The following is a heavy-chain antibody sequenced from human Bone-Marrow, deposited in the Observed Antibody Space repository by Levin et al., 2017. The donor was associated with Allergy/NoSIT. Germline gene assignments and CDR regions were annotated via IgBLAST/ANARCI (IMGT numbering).Heavy chain of an antibody. CDR2: IGGSGDAT. J-gene: IGHJ4*02. V-gene: IGHV3-23*01. CDR3: AKKDWGETTGPPLLNN. CDR1: GFTFSTFA. D-gene: IGHD3/OR15-3a*01. Sequence: QSGGSLRLSCAASGFTFSTFAMSWVRQARGKGLEWVAAIGGSGDATSHADSVKGRFIISRDNSKNMLYLQMNSLKDEDTAVYYCAKKDWGETTGPPLLNNWGQGTLVIVSS.